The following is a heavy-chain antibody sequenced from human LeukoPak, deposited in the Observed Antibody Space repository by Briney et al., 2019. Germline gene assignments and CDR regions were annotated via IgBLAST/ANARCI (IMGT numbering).Heavy chain of an antibody. D-gene: IGHD3-3*02. CDR1: GGSFSGYY. Sequence: SETLSLTCAVYGGSFSGYYWSWIRQPPGKGLEWIGEINHSGSTNYNPSLKSRVTISVDTSKNQFSLKLSSVTAADTSVCYCVSEPFGSGGWFDPWAREPWSPSPQ. J-gene: IGHJ5*02. CDR2: INHSGST. CDR3: VSEPFGSGGWFDP. V-gene: IGHV4-34*01.